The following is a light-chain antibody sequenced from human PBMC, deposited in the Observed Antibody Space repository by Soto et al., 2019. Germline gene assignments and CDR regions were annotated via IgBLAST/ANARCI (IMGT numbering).Light chain of an antibody. CDR1: SSDVGGYNY. J-gene: IGLJ2*01. CDR3: SSHTSSYTLLV. Sequence: QSALTQPASVSGSPGQSITISCTGTSSDVGGYNYVSWYQQHPGKAPKLMIYDVSNRPSGVSNRFSGSKSGNTASLTISGLQAEDEADYCCSSHTSSYTLLVFGGGTKLTVL. V-gene: IGLV2-14*01. CDR2: DVS.